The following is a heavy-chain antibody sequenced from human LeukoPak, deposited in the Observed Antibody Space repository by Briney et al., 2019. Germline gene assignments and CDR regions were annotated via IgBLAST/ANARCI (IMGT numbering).Heavy chain of an antibody. J-gene: IGHJ4*02. CDR1: GFTFSGYA. Sequence: GGSLRLSCAASGFTFSGYAMHWVRQAPGKGLEWVALISYNGNYEDYAQSVKGRFTISRDNSKNTLFLQMNSRRPEDTAVYYCSSASSGQPDYWGQGTLVTVSS. CDR3: SSASSGQPDY. D-gene: IGHD1-1*01. CDR2: ISYNGNYE. V-gene: IGHV3-30*04.